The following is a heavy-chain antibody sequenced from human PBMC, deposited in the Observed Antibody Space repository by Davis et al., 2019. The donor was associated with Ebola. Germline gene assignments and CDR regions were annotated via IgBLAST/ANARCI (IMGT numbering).Heavy chain of an antibody. CDR3: AKGGARYFYHYYGMDV. CDR1: GFTFSSYA. V-gene: IGHV3-23*01. CDR2: ISGSGATT. Sequence: GESLKISCAASGFTFSSYAMSWVRQAPGKGLEWVSGISGSGATTYYADSVKGRFTISRDNSKTTLYLQMNSLRADDTALYYCAKGGARYFYHYYGMDVWGQGTTVTVSS. D-gene: IGHD2/OR15-2a*01. J-gene: IGHJ6*02.